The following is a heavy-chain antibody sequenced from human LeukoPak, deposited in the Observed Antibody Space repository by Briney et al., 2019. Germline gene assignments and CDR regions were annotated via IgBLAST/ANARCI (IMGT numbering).Heavy chain of an antibody. CDR3: ASGSSYSSGWYYFDY. J-gene: IGHJ4*02. V-gene: IGHV3-30*04. CDR2: ISDDGGDT. D-gene: IGHD6-19*01. Sequence: GGSLRLSCAASGFTFSGYALHWVRQAPGKGLEWVAVISDDGGDTHNADSVKGRLTISRDNAKNSLYLQMNSLRAEDTAVYYCASGSSYSSGWYYFDYWGQGTLVTVSS. CDR1: GFTFSGYA.